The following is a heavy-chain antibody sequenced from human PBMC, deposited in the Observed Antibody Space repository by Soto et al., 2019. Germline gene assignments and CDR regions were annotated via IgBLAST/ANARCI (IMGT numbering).Heavy chain of an antibody. CDR1: GYTFTGYY. D-gene: IGHD6-13*01. V-gene: IGHV1-2*04. CDR2: INPNSGGT. J-gene: IGHJ6*02. Sequence: ASVKVSCKASGYTFTGYYMHWVRQAPGQGLEWMGWINPNSGGTNYAQKFQGWVTMTRDTSISTAYMELSRLRSDDTAVYYCARGIAAAAARGMDVWGHGTTVTVSS. CDR3: ARGIAAAAARGMDV.